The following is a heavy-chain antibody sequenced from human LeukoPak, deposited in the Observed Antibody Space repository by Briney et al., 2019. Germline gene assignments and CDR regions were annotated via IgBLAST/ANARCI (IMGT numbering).Heavy chain of an antibody. CDR2: IYHSGST. J-gene: IGHJ4*02. D-gene: IGHD3-22*01. CDR1: GYSISSGYY. V-gene: IGHV4-38-2*01. CDR3: ARVGDNDSSGCYKGNY. Sequence: SETLSLTCAVSGYSISSGYYWGWIRQPPGKGLEWIGSIYHSGSTYYNPSLKSRVTISVDTSKNQFSLKLSSVTAADTAVYYCARVGDNDSSGCYKGNYWGQGTLVTVSS.